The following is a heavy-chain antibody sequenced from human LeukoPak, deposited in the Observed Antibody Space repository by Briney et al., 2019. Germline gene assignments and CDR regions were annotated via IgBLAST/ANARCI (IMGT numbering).Heavy chain of an antibody. J-gene: IGHJ4*02. CDR2: IYNDGST. CDR3: ARAPVWAPL. CDR1: GFTVSSNY. D-gene: IGHD7-27*01. V-gene: IGHV3-53*01. Sequence: GGSLRLSCAASGFTVSSNYMSWVRQAPGKGLEWVSVIYNDGSTYYADSVKGRFTISRDNSKNTLYPQMNSLRAEDTAVYYCARAPVWAPLWGQGTLVTVSS.